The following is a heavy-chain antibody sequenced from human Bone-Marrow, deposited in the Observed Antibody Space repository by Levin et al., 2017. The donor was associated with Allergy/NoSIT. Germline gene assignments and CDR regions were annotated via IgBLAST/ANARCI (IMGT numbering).Heavy chain of an antibody. V-gene: IGHV3-30*18. J-gene: IGHJ4*02. CDR1: GFTFSSYG. Sequence: GGSLRLSCAASGFTFSSYGMHWVRQAPGKGLEWVAVISYDGSNKYYADSVKGRFTISRDNSKNTLYLQMNSLRAEDTAVYYCAKDGGSGGNWDIFDYWGQGTLVTVSS. D-gene: IGHD2-15*01. CDR2: ISYDGSNK. CDR3: AKDGGSGGNWDIFDY.